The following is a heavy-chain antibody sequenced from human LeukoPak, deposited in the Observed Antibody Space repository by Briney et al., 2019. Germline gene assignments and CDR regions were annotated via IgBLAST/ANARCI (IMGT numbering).Heavy chain of an antibody. CDR1: GGSFSGYY. Sequence: QTSETLSLTCAVYGGSFSGYYWSWIRQPPGKGLEWIGEINHSGSTNYNPSLKSRVTISVDTSKNQFSLKLSPVTAADTAVYYCARGTTMIVVALYYFDYWGQGTLVTVSS. V-gene: IGHV4-34*01. D-gene: IGHD3-22*01. J-gene: IGHJ4*02. CDR3: ARGTTMIVVALYYFDY. CDR2: INHSGST.